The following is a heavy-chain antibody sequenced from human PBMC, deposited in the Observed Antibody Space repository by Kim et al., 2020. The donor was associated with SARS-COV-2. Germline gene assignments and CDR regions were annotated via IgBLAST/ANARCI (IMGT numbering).Heavy chain of an antibody. CDR2: INRHGGST. CDR1: GFTFDDSC. V-gene: IGHV3-20*04. CDR3: ASRVYDCSGLFVY. D-gene: IGHD3-22*01. Sequence: GGSLRLSCAASGFTFDDSCMSWVRQAPGKGLEWVSGINRHGGSTVYADSVKGRFTISRDNAKNSLYLQMNSLRAEDTALYYCASRVYDCSGLFVYW. J-gene: IGHJ4*01.